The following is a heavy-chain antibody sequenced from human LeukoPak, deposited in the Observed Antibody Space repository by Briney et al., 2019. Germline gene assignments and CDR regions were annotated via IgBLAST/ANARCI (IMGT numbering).Heavy chain of an antibody. V-gene: IGHV1-46*01. Sequence: ASVKVSCKASGYPFLNYYMHWVRQAPGQGLEWMGIINPSGGSTSYAQKFQGRVTMTRDTSTSTVYMELSSLRSEDTAVYYCARVNPKIVVVVAATGWFDPWGQGTLVTVSS. CDR3: ARVNPKIVVVVAATGWFDP. CDR1: GYPFLNYY. J-gene: IGHJ5*02. D-gene: IGHD2-15*01. CDR2: INPSGGST.